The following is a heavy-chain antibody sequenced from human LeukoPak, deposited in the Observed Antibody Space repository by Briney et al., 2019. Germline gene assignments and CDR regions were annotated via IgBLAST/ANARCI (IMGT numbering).Heavy chain of an antibody. Sequence: GGSLRLSCEASGFTFSRYSLTWVRQAPGKGLEWVSSISSSSSSYIYYADSVKGRFTISRDNAKNSLYLQMNSLRAEDTALYYCARQADTAMLIWSFTDYWGQGTLVTVSS. J-gene: IGHJ4*02. V-gene: IGHV3-21*01. CDR2: ISSSSSSYI. CDR3: ARQADTAMLIWSFTDY. CDR1: GFTFSRYS. D-gene: IGHD5-18*01.